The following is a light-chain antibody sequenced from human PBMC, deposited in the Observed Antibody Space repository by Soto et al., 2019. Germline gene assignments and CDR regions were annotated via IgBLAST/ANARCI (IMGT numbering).Light chain of an antibody. Sequence: EIVLTQSPDALSLSPGERVSLSCRASQSINFYLAWYQQKPGQAPRLLIYDASNRATGIPARFSGSGSGADFTLTITSLEPEDFAVYYCQHRSNWPPTFGQGTKVDIK. V-gene: IGKV3-11*01. CDR1: QSINFY. CDR2: DAS. CDR3: QHRSNWPPT. J-gene: IGKJ1*01.